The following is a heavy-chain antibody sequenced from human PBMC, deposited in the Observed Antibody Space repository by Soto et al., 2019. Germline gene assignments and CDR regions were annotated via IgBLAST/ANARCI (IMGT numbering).Heavy chain of an antibody. Sequence: NPSETLSLTCTVSGGSISSSSYYWGWIRQPPGKGLEWIGSIYYSGSTYYNPSLKSRVTISVDTSKNQFSLKLSSVTAADTAVYYCARHTRYSSSWSWFDPWGQGTLVTSPQ. CDR3: ARHTRYSSSWSWFDP. D-gene: IGHD6-13*01. J-gene: IGHJ5*02. CDR1: GGSISSSSYY. V-gene: IGHV4-39*01. CDR2: IYYSGST.